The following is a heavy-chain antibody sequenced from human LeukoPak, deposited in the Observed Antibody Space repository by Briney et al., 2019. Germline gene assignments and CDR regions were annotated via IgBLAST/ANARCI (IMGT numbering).Heavy chain of an antibody. CDR3: ARDGRSGWYRGGKLDP. J-gene: IGHJ5*02. D-gene: IGHD6-19*01. CDR2: IYHSGST. V-gene: IGHV4-4*02. Sequence: PSETLSLTCAVSGGSISSGNWWSWVRQPPGKGLEWIGEIYHSGSTNYNPSLKSRVTISVDKSKNQFSLKLSSVTAADTAVYYCARDGRSGWYRGGKLDPWGHGILVTVSS. CDR1: GGSISSGNW.